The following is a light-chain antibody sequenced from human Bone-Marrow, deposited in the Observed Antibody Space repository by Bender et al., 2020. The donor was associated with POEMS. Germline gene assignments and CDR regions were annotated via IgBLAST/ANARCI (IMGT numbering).Light chain of an antibody. CDR3: EVWDGPNYAAV. Sequence: SYVLTQPPSVSVAPGQTASITCGGNIIGSKSVHWYQQKPGQAPMLVVHDDSDRPSGIPERFSGSNSGDTATLTISRVEAGDEADYYCEVWDGPNYAAVFGGGTKLTV. J-gene: IGLJ2*01. CDR2: DDS. V-gene: IGLV3-21*02. CDR1: IIGSKS.